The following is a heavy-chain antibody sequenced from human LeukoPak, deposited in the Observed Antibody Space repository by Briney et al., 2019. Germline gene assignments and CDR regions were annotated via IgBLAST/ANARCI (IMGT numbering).Heavy chain of an antibody. J-gene: IGHJ3*01. CDR1: GFTFSSYA. V-gene: IGHV3-30*04. Sequence: GGSLRLSCAASGFTFSSYAMHWVRQAPGNGLEWVAVISYDGSNKYYADSVKGRFTISRDNSKNTLYLQMNSLRPEDTALYYCARGGLVRGTINSLIGFDFWGQGIMVTVSS. CDR2: ISYDGSNK. CDR3: ARGGLVRGTINSLIGFDF. D-gene: IGHD3-10*01.